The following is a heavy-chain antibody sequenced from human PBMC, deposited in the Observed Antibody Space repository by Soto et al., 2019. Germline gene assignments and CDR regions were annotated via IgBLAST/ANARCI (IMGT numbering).Heavy chain of an antibody. Sequence: GGALRLSFAASVFPFSSYAMSWVRQAPGKGLEWVSAISGSGGSTYYADSVKGRFTISRDNSKNTLYLQMNSLRAEDMAVYYCAKDLSGAFDYWGQGTLVTVSS. D-gene: IGHD5-12*01. CDR3: AKDLSGAFDY. V-gene: IGHV3-23*01. J-gene: IGHJ4*02. CDR2: ISGSGGST. CDR1: VFPFSSYA.